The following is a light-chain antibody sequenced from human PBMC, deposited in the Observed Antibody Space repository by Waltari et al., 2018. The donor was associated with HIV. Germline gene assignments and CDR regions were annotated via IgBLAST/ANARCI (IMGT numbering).Light chain of an antibody. CDR3: QSYDSSNHWV. V-gene: IGLV6-57*01. CDR1: SGSTASNY. Sequence: NFMLPQPHSVAESPGQTVTLSCTRSSGSTASNYVRCYQQRPGSSPPTVIYEDNQRPSGVPDRFSGSIDSSSNSASLTISGLKTEDEADYYCQSYDSSNHWVFGGGTKLTVL. J-gene: IGLJ3*02. CDR2: EDN.